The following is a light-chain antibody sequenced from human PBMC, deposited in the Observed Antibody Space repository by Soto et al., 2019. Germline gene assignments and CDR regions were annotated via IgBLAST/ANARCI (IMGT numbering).Light chain of an antibody. CDR2: GAS. J-gene: IGKJ1*01. CDR1: QSVSSY. V-gene: IGKV3-20*01. Sequence: EIVMTQSPGNLSLSPGERATLSCRASQSVSSYLAWYQQKPGQAPRLLIYGASSRATGIPDRFSGSGSGTDFTLTISRLEPEDFAVYYCQQYGSSPGTFGQGTKVDI. CDR3: QQYGSSPGT.